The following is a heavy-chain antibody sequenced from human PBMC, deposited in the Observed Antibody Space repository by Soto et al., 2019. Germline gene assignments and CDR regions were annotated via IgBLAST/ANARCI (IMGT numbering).Heavy chain of an antibody. CDR2: ITGSGGST. Sequence: GGSLRLSCAASGFTFGTYAMNWVRQAPGKGLEWVSGITGSGGSTYYADSVKGRFTISRDNSENTLYLQMNSLRGDDTAVYYCAKDRSVDTRGWFDPWGQGTLVTVSS. CDR3: AKDRSVDTRGWFDP. J-gene: IGHJ5*02. D-gene: IGHD5-18*01. V-gene: IGHV3-23*01. CDR1: GFTFGTYA.